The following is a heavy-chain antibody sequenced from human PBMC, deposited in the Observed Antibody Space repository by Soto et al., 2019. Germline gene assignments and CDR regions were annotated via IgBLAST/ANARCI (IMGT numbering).Heavy chain of an antibody. D-gene: IGHD5-12*01. CDR1: CDSLSSGDYY. Sequence: QLQLQESGPGLVKPSETLSLTCIVSCDSLSSGDYYWAWVRQSPGKGLEWIGSIFYRGNTFYSTSLTSRLTISVYTSKNQFSLSRGSVTAAYTDVYYCARRTIVATIDYWCQGTLGTVSS. J-gene: IGHJ4*02. CDR3: ARRTIVATIDY. V-gene: IGHV4-39*01. CDR2: IFYRGNT.